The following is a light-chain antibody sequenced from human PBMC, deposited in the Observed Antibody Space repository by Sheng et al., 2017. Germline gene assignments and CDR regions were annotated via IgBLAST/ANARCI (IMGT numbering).Light chain of an antibody. V-gene: IGLV1-47*01. Sequence: QSVLTQPPSVSGTPGQKVTISCSGSSSNVGGNYVYWYLQLPGTAPKLLIFRNDKRPSGIPDRFSASKSGTSASLAISGLRSEDEADYYCAAWDDSLSGPVFGGGTKLTVL. CDR2: RND. CDR1: SSNVGGNY. CDR3: AAWDDSLSGPV. J-gene: IGLJ2*01.